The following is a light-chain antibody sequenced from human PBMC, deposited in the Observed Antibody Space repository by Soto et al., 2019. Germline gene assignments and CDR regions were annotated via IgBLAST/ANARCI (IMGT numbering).Light chain of an antibody. V-gene: IGLV2-11*01. CDR2: GVS. J-gene: IGLJ2*01. Sequence: QSALTQPRSVSGSPGQSVTISCTGTSSNVGGYNDVSWYQQLPGKAPKLMIYGVSKRPSGVPDRFSGSKSGNTASLTISGLQAEDEADYYCCSYAGSYTLVFGGGTKLTVL. CDR3: CSYAGSYTLV. CDR1: SSNVGGYND.